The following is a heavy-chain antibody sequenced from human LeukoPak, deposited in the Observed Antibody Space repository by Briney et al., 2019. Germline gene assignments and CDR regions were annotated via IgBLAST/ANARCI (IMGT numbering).Heavy chain of an antibody. CDR1: GFTFDDYA. CDR3: AREKEDSSGWSV. D-gene: IGHD6-19*01. Sequence: GGSLRLSCAASGFTFDDYAMHWVRQAPGKGLEWVSGINWNSGNIGYADSVKGRFTISRDNAKNSLYLQMNSLRAEDTTVYYCAREKEDSSGWSVWGQGTLVTVSS. V-gene: IGHV3-9*01. J-gene: IGHJ4*02. CDR2: INWNSGNI.